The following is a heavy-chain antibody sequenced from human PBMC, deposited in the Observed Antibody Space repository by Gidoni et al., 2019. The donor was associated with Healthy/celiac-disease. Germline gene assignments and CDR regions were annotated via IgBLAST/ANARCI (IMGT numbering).Heavy chain of an antibody. D-gene: IGHD3-3*01. Sequence: QVQLVQSGAEVKKPGSSVKVSCKASGGTFSSYAISWVRQAPGQGLEWMGGIIPIFGTANYAQKFQGRVTITADESTSTAYMELSSLRSEDTAVYYCARTRIITIFGVVIIGAFDIWGQGTMVTVSS. J-gene: IGHJ3*02. CDR3: ARTRIITIFGVVIIGAFDI. CDR2: IIPIFGTA. CDR1: GGTFSSYA. V-gene: IGHV1-69*01.